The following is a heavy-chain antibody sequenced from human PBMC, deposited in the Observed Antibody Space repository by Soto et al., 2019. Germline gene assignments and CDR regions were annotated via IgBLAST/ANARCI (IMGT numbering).Heavy chain of an antibody. V-gene: IGHV3-30*03. J-gene: IGHJ5*01. CDR3: ARWVGGSMYDNSGKYDS. D-gene: IGHD3-22*01. Sequence: QVQLVESGGGVVQPGGSRRLTCAASGFPFSSNGMHWVRQAPGKGLEGVALVSYDGSKTYYADSVRGRFTISRDNSENTLYLQMNSLRAEDTAVYYCARWVGGSMYDNSGKYDSWGQGTLVTVSS. CDR2: VSYDGSKT. CDR1: GFPFSSNG.